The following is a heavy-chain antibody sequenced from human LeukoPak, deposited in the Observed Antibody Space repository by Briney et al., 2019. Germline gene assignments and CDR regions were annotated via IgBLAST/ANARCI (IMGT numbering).Heavy chain of an antibody. CDR2: IYSGGST. CDR3: ARGLRYDSSGYYQYYYYYGMDF. D-gene: IGHD3-22*01. CDR1: GFTFSSNY. V-gene: IGHV3-66*02. Sequence: GGSLRLSCAASGFTFSSNYMSWVRQAPGKGLEWVSVIYSGGSTYYSDSVKGRFTISRDNSKNTLYLQMNSLRAEDTAVYYCARGLRYDSSGYYQYYYYYGMDFWGQGTTVTVSS. J-gene: IGHJ6*02.